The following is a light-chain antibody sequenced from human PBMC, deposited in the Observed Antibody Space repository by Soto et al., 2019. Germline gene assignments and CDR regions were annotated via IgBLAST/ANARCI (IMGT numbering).Light chain of an antibody. J-gene: IGKJ1*01. CDR3: QQYNNWPRT. CDR1: QSVSSY. V-gene: IGKV3-11*01. Sequence: EIVLTQSPATLSLSRGERATLSCRASQSVSSYLAWYQQKPGQAPRLLIYDASNRATGIPARFSGSGSGTEFTLTIGSLQSEDFAVYYYQQYNNWPRTFGQGTKVDIK. CDR2: DAS.